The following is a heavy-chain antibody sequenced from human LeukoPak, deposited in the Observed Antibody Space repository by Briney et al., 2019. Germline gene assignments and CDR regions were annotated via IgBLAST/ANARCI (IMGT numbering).Heavy chain of an antibody. CDR2: INPSGDTT. CDR3: AGSFYDLLVYFGY. CDR1: GYIFTSYY. J-gene: IGHJ4*02. D-gene: IGHD5/OR15-5a*01. Sequence: ASVKVSCKASGYIFTSYYIHWVRQAPGQGLEWMGVINPSGDTTTYAQKFQGRVTMTRDMSTSTVYMELSSLRSEDTAVYYCAGSFYDLLVYFGYWGQGTLVTVSS. V-gene: IGHV1-46*01.